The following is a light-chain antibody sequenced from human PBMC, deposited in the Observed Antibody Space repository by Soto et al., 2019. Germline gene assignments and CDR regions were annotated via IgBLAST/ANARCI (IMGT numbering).Light chain of an antibody. CDR2: DAS. J-gene: IGKJ5*01. CDR3: QQRSNWPPEIT. Sequence: EIVLTQSPATLSLFPGERATLSCRASQSVSIYVAWYQQKPGQAPRLLIYDASNRATGIPARFSGSGSGTDFTLTISSLEPEDFAVYYCQQRSNWPPEITFGQGTRLEIK. CDR1: QSVSIY. V-gene: IGKV3-11*01.